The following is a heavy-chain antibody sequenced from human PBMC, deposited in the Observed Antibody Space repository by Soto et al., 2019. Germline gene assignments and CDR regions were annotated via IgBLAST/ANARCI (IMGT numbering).Heavy chain of an antibody. CDR1: GFTFSSYE. CDR3: AREGGDLIVATKGLFDY. CDR2: ISSSGSTI. J-gene: IGHJ4*02. D-gene: IGHD5-12*01. Sequence: GGSLRLSCAASGFTFSSYEMNWVRQAPGKGLEWVSYISSSGSTIYYADSVKGRFTISRDNAKNSLYLQMNSLRAEDTAVYYCAREGGDLIVATKGLFDYWGQGTLVTVS. V-gene: IGHV3-48*03.